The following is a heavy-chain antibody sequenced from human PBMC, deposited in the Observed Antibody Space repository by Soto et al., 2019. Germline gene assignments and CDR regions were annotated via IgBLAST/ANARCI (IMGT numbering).Heavy chain of an antibody. CDR1: GGTFSSYT. CDR2: IIPILGIA. V-gene: IGHV1-69*02. Sequence: QVQLVQSGAEVKKPGSSVKVSCKASGGTFSSYTISWVRQAPGQGLEWMGRIIPILGIANYAQKFQGRVTIPADKPTSTAYMELSSLRSEDTAVYYCARAIAAAGTEYYGMDVWGQGTTVTVSS. CDR3: ARAIAAAGTEYYGMDV. D-gene: IGHD6-13*01. J-gene: IGHJ6*02.